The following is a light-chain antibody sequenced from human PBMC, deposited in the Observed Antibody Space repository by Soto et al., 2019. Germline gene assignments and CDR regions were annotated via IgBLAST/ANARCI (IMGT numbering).Light chain of an antibody. Sequence: ELTQPPSVSVSPGQTARITCSGDALPKQYAYWYQQKPGQAPVLVIYKDSERPSGIPERFSGSSSGTTVTLTISGVQAEDEADYYCQSADSSGTFVVFGGGTKLTVL. V-gene: IGLV3-25*03. CDR1: ALPKQY. J-gene: IGLJ2*01. CDR2: KDS. CDR3: QSADSSGTFVV.